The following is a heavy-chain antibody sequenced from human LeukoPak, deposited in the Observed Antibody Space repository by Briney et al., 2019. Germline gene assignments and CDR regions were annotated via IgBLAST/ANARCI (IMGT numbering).Heavy chain of an antibody. V-gene: IGHV3-23*01. J-gene: IGHJ5*02. CDR2: FSGSGGTT. CDR3: AGDCWPNQLPNWFDP. CDR1: GFTFSSYA. Sequence: PGGSLGLSCAASGFTFSSYAMNWVRQPQGRGLEWVSGFSGSGGTTYYADSVKGRFTISRDNAKNSLYLQMNSLRAEDTAGYYCAGDCWPNQLPNWFDPWGQGTLVTVSS. D-gene: IGHD2-2*01.